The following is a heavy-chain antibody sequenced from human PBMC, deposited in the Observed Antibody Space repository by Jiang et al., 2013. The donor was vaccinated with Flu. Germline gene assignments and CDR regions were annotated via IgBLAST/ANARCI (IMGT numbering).Heavy chain of an antibody. CDR3: TTVGVDSGDYELGYYYYYYMDV. J-gene: IGHJ6*03. D-gene: IGHD4-17*01. Sequence: DYAAPVKGRFTISRDDSKNTLYLQLNSLKTEDSAVYYCTTVGVDSGDYELGYYYYYYMDVWGKGTTVTVSS. V-gene: IGHV3-15*01.